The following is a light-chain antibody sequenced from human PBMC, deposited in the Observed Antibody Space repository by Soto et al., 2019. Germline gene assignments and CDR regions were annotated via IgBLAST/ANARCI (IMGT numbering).Light chain of an antibody. CDR1: QSIDTW. CDR3: QRYDTYSCT. CDR2: RAS. J-gene: IGKJ3*01. V-gene: IGKV1-5*03. Sequence: DIQMTQSPSTLSASVGDRVTITCRASQSIDTWLAWYPQKPGKAPKLLIYRASSLEIGVPSRFSVRGSWSEFTLTISSPQPDYFSTYYCQRYDTYSCTFGPGTKVDIK.